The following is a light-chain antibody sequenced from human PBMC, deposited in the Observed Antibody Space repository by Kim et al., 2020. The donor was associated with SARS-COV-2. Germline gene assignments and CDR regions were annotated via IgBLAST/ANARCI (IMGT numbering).Light chain of an antibody. J-gene: IGKJ3*01. CDR1: QSVSSSY. Sequence: TLSLSPGERATLSCRASQSVSSSYLAWYQQKPGQAPRLLIYGASSRATGIPDRFSGSGSGTDFTLTISRLEPEDFAVYYCQQYRTFGPGTKVDIK. CDR3: QQYRT. V-gene: IGKV3-20*01. CDR2: GAS.